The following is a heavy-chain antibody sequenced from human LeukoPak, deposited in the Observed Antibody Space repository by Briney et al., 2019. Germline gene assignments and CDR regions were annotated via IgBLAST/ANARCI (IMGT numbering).Heavy chain of an antibody. V-gene: IGHV4-30-4*01. CDR2: IYYSGST. D-gene: IGHD4-4*01. CDR3: ARGPGYYSNYPTPFYYYYYYGMDV. Sequence: PSETLSLTCTVSGGSISSGDYYWSWLRQPPGKGLEWIGYIYYSGSTYYNPSLKSRVTISVDTSKNQVSLKLSSVTAADTAVYYCARGPGYYSNYPTPFYYYYYYGMDVWGQGTTVTVSS. J-gene: IGHJ6*02. CDR1: GGSISSGDYY.